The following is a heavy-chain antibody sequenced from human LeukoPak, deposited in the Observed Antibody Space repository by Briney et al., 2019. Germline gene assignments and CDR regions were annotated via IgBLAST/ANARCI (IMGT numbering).Heavy chain of an antibody. D-gene: IGHD3-9*01. Sequence: GGSLRLSCAASGFTFSSYAMHWVRQAPGKGLEWVAVISYDGSNKYYADSVKGRFTISRDNSKNTLYLQMNSLRAEDTAVYYCAKAYHDILTESDYWGQGTLVTVSS. CDR2: ISYDGSNK. V-gene: IGHV3-30-3*01. J-gene: IGHJ4*02. CDR3: AKAYHDILTESDY. CDR1: GFTFSSYA.